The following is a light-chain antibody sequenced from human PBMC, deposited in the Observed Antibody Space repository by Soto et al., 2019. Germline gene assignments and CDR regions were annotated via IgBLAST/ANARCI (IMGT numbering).Light chain of an antibody. Sequence: QSVLTQPPSASGTPGQRVTISCSGSSSNIGSNYVFWYQHLPGTAPKLLIYRNNQRPSGAPDRSSGSKSGTSASLAISGLRSEDETDYYCAAWDDSLSGVVFGGGTQLTVL. CDR1: SSNIGSNY. CDR2: RNN. V-gene: IGLV1-47*01. CDR3: AAWDDSLSGVV. J-gene: IGLJ2*01.